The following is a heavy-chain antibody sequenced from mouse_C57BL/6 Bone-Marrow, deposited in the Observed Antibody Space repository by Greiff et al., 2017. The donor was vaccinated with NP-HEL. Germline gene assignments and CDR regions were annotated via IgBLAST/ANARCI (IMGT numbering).Heavy chain of an antibody. D-gene: IGHD2-12*01. CDR3: ARKDYYSPAWFAY. CDR2: IYPGGGYT. Sequence: QVQLQQSGAELVRPGTSVKMSCKASGYTFTNYWIGWAKQRPGHGLEWIGDIYPGGGYTNYNEKFKGKATLTADKSSSTAYMQFSSLTSEDSAIYYCARKDYYSPAWFAYWGQGTLVTVSA. CDR1: GYTFTNYW. J-gene: IGHJ3*01. V-gene: IGHV1-63*01.